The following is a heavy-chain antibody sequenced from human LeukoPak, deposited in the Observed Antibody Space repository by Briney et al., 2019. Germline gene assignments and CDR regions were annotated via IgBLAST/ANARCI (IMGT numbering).Heavy chain of an antibody. V-gene: IGHV3-23*01. CDR1: GFTFSSYA. D-gene: IGHD3-3*01. Sequence: GGSLRLSCAASGFTFSSYAMSWVRQAPGKGLEWVSAISGSGGSTYYADSVKGRFTTSRDNSKNTLYLQMNSLRAEDTAVYYCAKDGVANSYYYYGMDVWGQGTTVTVSS. CDR2: ISGSGGST. CDR3: AKDGVANSYYYYGMDV. J-gene: IGHJ6*02.